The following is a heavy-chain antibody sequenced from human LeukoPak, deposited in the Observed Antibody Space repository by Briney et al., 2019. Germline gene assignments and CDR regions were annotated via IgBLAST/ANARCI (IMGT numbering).Heavy chain of an antibody. CDR3: AKPPEVGATVGYFDY. J-gene: IGHJ4*02. CDR1: GFTFSSYG. CDR2: VSDDGSQK. Sequence: GGSLRLSCAGSGFTFSSYGMHWVRQAPGKGLDWLAVVSDDGSQKYYADSVKGRFTISRDNSKNTLYLQMNSLRAEDTAVYYCAKPPEVGATVGYFDYWGQGTLVTVSS. V-gene: IGHV3-30*18. D-gene: IGHD1-26*01.